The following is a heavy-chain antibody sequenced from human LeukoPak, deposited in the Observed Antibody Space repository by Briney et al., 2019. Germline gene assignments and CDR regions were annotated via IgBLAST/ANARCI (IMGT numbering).Heavy chain of an antibody. D-gene: IGHD3-3*02. CDR3: ARHFYYYIDV. J-gene: IGHJ6*03. CDR2: IKQDGSEK. CDR1: GFTFSGYW. V-gene: IGHV3-7*02. Sequence: GGSLRLSCTASGFTFSGYWMTWVRQAPAKGLEWVANIKQDGSEKHYVDSVRGRFTISRENAKNSLYLQMNSLRAEDTAVYYCARHFYYYIDVWGKGTTVTVSS.